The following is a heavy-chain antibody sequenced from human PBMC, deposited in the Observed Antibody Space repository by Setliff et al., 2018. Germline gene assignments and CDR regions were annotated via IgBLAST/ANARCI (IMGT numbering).Heavy chain of an antibody. CDR3: ARGIGGYCSSMSCSNESWP. J-gene: IGHJ5*02. D-gene: IGHD2-2*01. V-gene: IGHV4-4*07. CDR2: IYTSGST. CDR1: GGSISSYY. Sequence: TLSLTCTVSGGSISSYYWSWIRQPAGKGLEWIGRIYTSGSTNYNPSLKSRVTMSVDTSKNQFSLKLSSVTAADTAVYYCARGIGGYCSSMSCSNESWPWGQGTLVTVSS.